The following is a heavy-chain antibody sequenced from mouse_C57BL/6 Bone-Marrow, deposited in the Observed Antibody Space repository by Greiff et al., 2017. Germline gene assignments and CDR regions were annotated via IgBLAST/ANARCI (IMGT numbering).Heavy chain of an antibody. Sequence: VKLMESGAELVRPGASVKLSCKASGYTFTDYYINWVKQRPGQGLEWIARIYPGSGNTYYNEKFKGKATLTAEKSSSTAYMQLSSLTSEDSAVYFCARSPWFAYWGQGTLVTVSA. CDR1: GYTFTDYY. CDR2: IYPGSGNT. V-gene: IGHV1-76*01. J-gene: IGHJ3*01. CDR3: ARSPWFAY.